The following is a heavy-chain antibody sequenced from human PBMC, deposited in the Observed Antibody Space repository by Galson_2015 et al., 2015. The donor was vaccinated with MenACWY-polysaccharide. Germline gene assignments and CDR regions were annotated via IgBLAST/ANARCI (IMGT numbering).Heavy chain of an antibody. Sequence: SLRLSCAASGFSFSTYWMHWVRHAPGKGLVWVSRINADGSATGYADSVRGRFTISRDNAKNSLYLQMNSLRDDDTAVYYCARVLKGLVGATPDYWGQGTLVTVSS. CDR3: ARVLKGLVGATPDY. CDR2: INADGSAT. D-gene: IGHD1-26*01. V-gene: IGHV3-74*01. J-gene: IGHJ4*02. CDR1: GFSFSTYW.